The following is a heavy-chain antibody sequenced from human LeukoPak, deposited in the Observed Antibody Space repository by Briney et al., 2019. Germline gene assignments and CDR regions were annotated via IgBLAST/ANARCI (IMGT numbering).Heavy chain of an antibody. CDR1: GFSFSDYY. CDR2: ISSSSSTI. Sequence: GGSLRLSCAASGFSFSDYYMGWIRQAPGKGLEWVSYISSSSSTIYYADSVKGRFTISRDNAKNSLYLQMNSLRAEDTAVYYCAREVVFDYWGQGTLVTVSS. CDR3: AREVVFDY. J-gene: IGHJ4*02. V-gene: IGHV3-11*04. D-gene: IGHD2-15*01.